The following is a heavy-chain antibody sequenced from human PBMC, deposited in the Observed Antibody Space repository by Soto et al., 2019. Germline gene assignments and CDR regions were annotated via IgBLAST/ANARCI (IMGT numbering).Heavy chain of an antibody. D-gene: IGHD3-10*01. Sequence: SETLSLTCTVSGGSVSSSSFYWSWIRQPPGKGLEWIGYIYYSGSTNYNPSLKSRVTISVDTSKNQFSLKLSSVTAADTAVYYCARDLYYGSGPLRHHPYYYYGMDVWGQGTTVTVSS. J-gene: IGHJ6*02. CDR1: GGSVSSSSFY. V-gene: IGHV4-61*01. CDR2: IYYSGST. CDR3: ARDLYYGSGPLRHHPYYYYGMDV.